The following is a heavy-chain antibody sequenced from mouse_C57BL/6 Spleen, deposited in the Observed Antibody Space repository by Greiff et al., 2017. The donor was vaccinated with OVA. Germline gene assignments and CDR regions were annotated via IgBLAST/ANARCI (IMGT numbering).Heavy chain of an antibody. CDR3: AREGITTVVATPFDY. V-gene: IGHV1-9*01. CDR1: GYTFTGYW. CDR2: ILPGSGST. Sequence: VQLQQSGAELMKPGASVKLSCKATGYTFTGYWIEWVKQRPGHGLEWIGEILPGSGSTNYNEKFKGKATFTADTSSNTAYMQLSSLTTEDSAIYDCAREGITTVVATPFDYWGQGTTLTVSS. J-gene: IGHJ2*01. D-gene: IGHD1-1*01.